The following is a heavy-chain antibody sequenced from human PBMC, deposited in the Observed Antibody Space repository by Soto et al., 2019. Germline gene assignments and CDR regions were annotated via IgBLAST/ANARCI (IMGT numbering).Heavy chain of an antibody. CDR1: GYTFTSYG. Sequence: ASVKVSCKASGYTFTSYGISWVRQAPGQGLEWMGWISAYNGNTNYAQKLQGRVTMTTDTSTSTAYMELRSLRSDDTAVYYCARDLGGYDSSGYYYGKFDYWGQGTLVTVSS. J-gene: IGHJ4*02. V-gene: IGHV1-18*01. CDR2: ISAYNGNT. D-gene: IGHD3-22*01. CDR3: ARDLGGYDSSGYYYGKFDY.